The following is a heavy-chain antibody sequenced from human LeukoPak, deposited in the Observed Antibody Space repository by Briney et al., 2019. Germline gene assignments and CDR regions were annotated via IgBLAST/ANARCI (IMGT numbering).Heavy chain of an antibody. CDR2: IWHDGRKE. Sequence: GGSLRLSCAASGFTFRTYAMHWVRQAPGKGLEWVAVIWHDGRKEDYGDSVTGRFTISRDNSENTVYLQMNSLRVEDTAVYYCVRDWSYHRLGYLDSWGQGTLVTVSS. CDR1: GFTFRTYA. J-gene: IGHJ4*02. V-gene: IGHV3-33*01. CDR3: VRDWSYHRLGYLDS. D-gene: IGHD3-16*02.